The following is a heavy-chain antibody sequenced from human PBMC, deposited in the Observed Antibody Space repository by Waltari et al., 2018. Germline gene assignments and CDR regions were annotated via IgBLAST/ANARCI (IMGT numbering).Heavy chain of an antibody. CDR2: IYHSGAT. D-gene: IGHD3-10*01. CDR3: AGLGSYSYYYYGMDV. CDR1: GYSISSGYY. Sequence: QVQLQESGPGLVKPSETLSLTCAVSGYSISSGYYWGWIRQPPGKGLEWMGSIYHSGATDSNPSLNSRVTISVDTSKNQFSLKLSSVTAADTAVYYCAGLGSYSYYYYGMDVWGQGTTVTVSS. V-gene: IGHV4-38-2*01. J-gene: IGHJ6*02.